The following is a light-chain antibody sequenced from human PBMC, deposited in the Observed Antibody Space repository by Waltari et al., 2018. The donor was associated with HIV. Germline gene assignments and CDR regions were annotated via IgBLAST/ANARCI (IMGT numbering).Light chain of an antibody. J-gene: IGLJ1*01. CDR3: AAWDDNLNGYV. CDR2: SLN. CDR1: SSNIGSNT. V-gene: IGLV1-44*01. Sequence: QSVLTQTPSASGTPGQRVIVSCSGSSSNIGSNTVNWYHLLPGAAPGLLIHSLNQRPSGVPDRFSGSKSGASASLAISGLQSEDEADYYCAAWDDNLNGYVFGSGTKVTVL.